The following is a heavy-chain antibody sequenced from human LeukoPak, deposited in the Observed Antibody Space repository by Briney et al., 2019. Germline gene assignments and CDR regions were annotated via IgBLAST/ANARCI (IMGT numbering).Heavy chain of an antibody. Sequence: GGSLRLSCAASGFTFSSSAMSWVRQAPGKGLEWVSYISGSGSGGSTYYADSVKGRFTISRDNSKNTLYLQMNSLKTEDTAVYYCAKSGYNRFDYWGQGTLVTVSS. CDR1: GFTFSSSA. J-gene: IGHJ4*02. CDR3: AKSGYNRFDY. D-gene: IGHD5-24*01. V-gene: IGHV3-23*01. CDR2: ISGSGSGGST.